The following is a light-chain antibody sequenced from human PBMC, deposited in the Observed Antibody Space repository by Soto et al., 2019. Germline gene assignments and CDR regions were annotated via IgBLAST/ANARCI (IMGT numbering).Light chain of an antibody. CDR2: EVS. J-gene: IGLJ1*01. Sequence: QSALTQPPSASGSPGQPVTISCTGTSSDVGGYDYVSWYQQYPGKAPKLLIYEVSKRPSGVPDRFSGSKTGNTASLTVSGLHADDEADYYCTSYAGDNYYLFGTGSKATVL. CDR3: TSYAGDNYYL. V-gene: IGLV2-8*01. CDR1: SSDVGGYDY.